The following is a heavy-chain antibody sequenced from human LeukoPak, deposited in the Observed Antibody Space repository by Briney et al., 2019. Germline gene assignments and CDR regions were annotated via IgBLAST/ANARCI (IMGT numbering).Heavy chain of an antibody. CDR3: ASVERGSGSPSDY. V-gene: IGHV1-2*02. D-gene: IGHD3-10*01. J-gene: IGHJ4*02. CDR1: GYTFTGYY. CDR2: INPNSGGT. Sequence: RASVKVSCKASGYTFTGYYMHWVRQAPGQGLEWMGWINPNSGGTNYAQKFQGRVTMTRDTSISTAYMELSRLRPDDTAVYYCASVERGSGSPSDYWGQGTLVTVSS.